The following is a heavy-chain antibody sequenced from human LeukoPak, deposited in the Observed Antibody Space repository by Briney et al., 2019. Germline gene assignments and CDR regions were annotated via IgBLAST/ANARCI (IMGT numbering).Heavy chain of an antibody. J-gene: IGHJ4*02. CDR2: IYYSGST. V-gene: IGHV4-59*08. D-gene: IGHD5-24*01. Sequence: SETLSLTCTVSGGSISSYYWSWIRQPPGKGLKWIGYIYYSGSTNYNPSLKSRVTISVDTSKNQFSLKLSSVTAADTAVYYCARQGWLQTFDYWGQGTLVTVSS. CDR1: GGSISSYY. CDR3: ARQGWLQTFDY.